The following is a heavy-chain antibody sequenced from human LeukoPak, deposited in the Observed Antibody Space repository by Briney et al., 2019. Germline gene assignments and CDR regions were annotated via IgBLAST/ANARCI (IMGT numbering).Heavy chain of an antibody. CDR2: ISYDGSNK. CDR3: ARVPYSSSSWALKDSENY. CDR1: GFTFSSYA. V-gene: IGHV3-30-3*01. Sequence: GGSLRLSCAASGFTFSSYAMHWVRQAPGKGLEWVAVISYDGSNKYYADSVEGRFTISRDNSKNTLYLQMNSPRAEDTAVYYCARVPYSSSSWALKDSENYWGQGTLVTVSS. D-gene: IGHD6-6*01. J-gene: IGHJ4*02.